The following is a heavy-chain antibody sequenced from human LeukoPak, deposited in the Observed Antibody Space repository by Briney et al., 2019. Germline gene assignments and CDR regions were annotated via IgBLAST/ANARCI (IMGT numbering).Heavy chain of an antibody. CDR3: ARDRNGLLDY. J-gene: IGHJ4*02. Sequence: SETLSLTCAVYGGSFSGYYWSWIRQPPGKGLEWIGYIYYSGSTNYNPSLKSRVTISVDTSKNQFSLKLSSVTAADTAVYYCARDRNGLLDYWGQGTLVTVSS. CDR2: IYYSGST. CDR1: GGSFSGYY. D-gene: IGHD4-4*01. V-gene: IGHV4-59*01.